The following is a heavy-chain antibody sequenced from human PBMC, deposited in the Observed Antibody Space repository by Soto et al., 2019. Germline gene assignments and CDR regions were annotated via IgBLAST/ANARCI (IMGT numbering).Heavy chain of an antibody. D-gene: IGHD1-26*01. J-gene: IGHJ4*02. V-gene: IGHV4-59*01. CDR3: ARVMTGGSGSYYRLFDY. CDR1: GGSISSYY. CDR2: IYYSWST. Sequence: SETLSLTCTVSGGSISSYYWSWIRQPPGKGLEWIGYIYYSWSTNYNPSLKSRVTISVDTSKNQFSLKLSSVTAADTAVYYCARVMTGGSGSYYRLFDYWGQGTLVTVSS.